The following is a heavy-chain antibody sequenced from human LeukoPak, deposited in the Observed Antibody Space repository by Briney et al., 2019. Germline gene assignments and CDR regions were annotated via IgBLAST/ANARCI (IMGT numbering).Heavy chain of an antibody. J-gene: IGHJ5*02. D-gene: IGHD2-15*01. CDR1: GFTFSSYA. CDR3: ARGYCSGGSCYSVFWFDP. V-gene: IGHV3-23*01. CDR2: IIGSGGFT. Sequence: GGSLRLSCAASGFTFSSYAMNWVRQAPGKGLEWVSAIIGSGGFTYYADSVKGRFTISRDNSKNTLYLQMNSLRAEDTAVYYCARGYCSGGSCYSVFWFDPWGQGTLVTVSS.